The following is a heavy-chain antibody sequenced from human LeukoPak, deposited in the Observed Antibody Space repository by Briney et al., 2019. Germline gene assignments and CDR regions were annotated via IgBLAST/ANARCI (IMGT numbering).Heavy chain of an antibody. CDR1: GGSISSGSYY. D-gene: IGHD4-17*01. V-gene: IGHV4-39*07. Sequence: PSETLSLTCTVSGGSISSGSYYWNWIRQRQPAGKGLEWIGSMSYSGRTYYNPSLKTRVTVSLDTSKNQFSLNLISVTAADTAVYYCARSPQGTATTANWLDPWGQGTLVTVSS. CDR3: ARSPQGTATTANWLDP. J-gene: IGHJ5*02. CDR2: MSYSGRT.